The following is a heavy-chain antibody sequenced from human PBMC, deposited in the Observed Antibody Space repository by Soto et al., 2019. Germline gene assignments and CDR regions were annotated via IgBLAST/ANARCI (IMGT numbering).Heavy chain of an antibody. Sequence: EVQLLESGGGLVQPGGSLRLSCEASGLTFSGYGMSWVRQAPGTGLEWVSAISGSGFTTYYADSVKGRFTISRDDSKNILFLQMNSLRAEDTAVYYCVTRSRGLQSSPPRLDSWGQGTLVTVSS. J-gene: IGHJ4*02. CDR1: GLTFSGYG. CDR3: VTRSRGLQSSPPRLDS. D-gene: IGHD4-4*01. V-gene: IGHV3-23*01. CDR2: ISGSGFTT.